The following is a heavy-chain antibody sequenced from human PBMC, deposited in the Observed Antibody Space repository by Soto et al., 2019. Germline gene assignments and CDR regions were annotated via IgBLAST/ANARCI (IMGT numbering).Heavy chain of an antibody. J-gene: IGHJ4*02. CDR2: IIPILGIA. D-gene: IGHD6-13*01. V-gene: IGHV1-69*04. CDR3: ARDPGIAAADPFYYFDY. CDR1: GGTFSSYS. Sequence: SVKVSCKASGGTFSSYSISWVRQAPGQGLEWMGRIIPILGIANYAQKFQGRVTITADKSTSTAYMELSSLRSDDTAVYYCARDPGIAAADPFYYFDYWGQGTLVTVSS.